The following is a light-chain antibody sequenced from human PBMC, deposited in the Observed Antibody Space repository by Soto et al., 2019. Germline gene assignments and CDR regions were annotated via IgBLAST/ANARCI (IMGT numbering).Light chain of an antibody. J-gene: IGLJ2*01. Sequence: QSALTQPASVSGSPGQSITISCTGTSSDVGSYNLVSWYQQHPGKAPKLLIYEVSKRPSGVSTRFSGSKSANTASLTISGLQAEDEAEYYCCSYVGSSTVVFGGGTKLTVL. CDR2: EVS. CDR3: CSYVGSSTVV. V-gene: IGLV2-23*02. CDR1: SSDVGSYNL.